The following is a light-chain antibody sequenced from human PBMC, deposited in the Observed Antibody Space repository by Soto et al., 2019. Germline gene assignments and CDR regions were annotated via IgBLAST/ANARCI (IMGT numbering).Light chain of an antibody. CDR1: SSNIGSNT. V-gene: IGLV1-44*01. CDR2: SNN. Sequence: VLTQPPSASGTPGQRVTISCSGSSSNIGSNTVNWYQQLPGTAPKLLIYSNNQRPSGVPDRFSGSKSGTSASLAISGLQSEDEADYYCAAGDDSLNGQGFFGTGTRVPVL. J-gene: IGLJ1*01. CDR3: AAGDDSLNGQGF.